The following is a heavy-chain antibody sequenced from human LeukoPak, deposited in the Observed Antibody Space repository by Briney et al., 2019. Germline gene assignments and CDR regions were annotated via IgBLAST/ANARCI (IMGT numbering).Heavy chain of an antibody. CDR1: GGSFSGYY. Sequence: SETLSLTCAVYGGSFSGYYWSWIRQPPGKGLEWIGEINHSGSTNYNPSLKSRVTISVDTSKNQFSLKLSSVTAADTAVYYCARGHGYSSYAFDYWGQGTLVTVSS. D-gene: IGHD6-13*01. CDR3: ARGHGYSSYAFDY. V-gene: IGHV4-34*01. J-gene: IGHJ4*02. CDR2: INHSGST.